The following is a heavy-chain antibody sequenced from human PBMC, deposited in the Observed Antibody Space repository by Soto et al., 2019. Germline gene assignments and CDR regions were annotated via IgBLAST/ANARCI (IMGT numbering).Heavy chain of an antibody. CDR1: GGTFSSYA. V-gene: IGHV1-69*13. CDR3: AGTTYYYDSSGPETDAFDI. CDR2: IIPIFGTA. J-gene: IGHJ3*02. D-gene: IGHD3-22*01. Sequence: SVKVSCKASGGTFSSYAISWVRQAPGQGLEWMGGIIPIFGTANYAQKFQGRVTITADESTSTAYMELSSLRSEDTAVYYCAGTTYYYDSSGPETDAFDIWGQGTMVTVSS.